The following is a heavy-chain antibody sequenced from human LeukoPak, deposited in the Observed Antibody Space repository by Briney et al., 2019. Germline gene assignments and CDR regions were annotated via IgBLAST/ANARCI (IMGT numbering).Heavy chain of an antibody. CDR1: GGSFSGHY. J-gene: IGHJ6*02. V-gene: IGHV4-34*01. Sequence: SETLSLTCAVYGGSFSGHYWSWVRQPPGKGLEWIGEIDHSGNSNYNPSLKSRVTISVDTSKNQFSLKLSSVTAADTAVYYCARDRYCSGGSCYPGYYGMDVWGQGTTVTVSS. D-gene: IGHD2-15*01. CDR3: ARDRYCSGGSCYPGYYGMDV. CDR2: IDHSGNS.